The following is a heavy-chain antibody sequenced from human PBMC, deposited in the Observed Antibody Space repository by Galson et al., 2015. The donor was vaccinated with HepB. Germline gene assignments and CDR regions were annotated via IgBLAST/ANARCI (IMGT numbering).Heavy chain of an antibody. CDR3: AKDNRALGVVVITPTALDN. CDR1: GFTFDDYA. J-gene: IGHJ4*02. CDR2: ISWNSGSI. V-gene: IGHV3-9*01. D-gene: IGHD3-22*01. Sequence: SLRLSCAASGFTFDDYAMHWVRQAPGKGLEWVSGISWNSGSIGYADSVKGRFTISRDNAKNSLYLQMNSLRAEDTALCYCAKDNRALGVVVITPTALDNWGQGTLVTVSS.